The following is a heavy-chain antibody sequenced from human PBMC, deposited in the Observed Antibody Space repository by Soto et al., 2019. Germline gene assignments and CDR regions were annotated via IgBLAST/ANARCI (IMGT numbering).Heavy chain of an antibody. CDR2: IYWDDDK. V-gene: IGHV2-5*02. CDR3: AHRGPAVRAIDY. J-gene: IGHJ4*02. Sequence: QITLKESGPTLVKPTQTLTLTCTFSGFSLSTSGVGVGWIRQPPGKALEWLALIYWDDDKRYSPSLKSRLTITKDTSKNHVVLTMTNMDPVDTATYYCAHRGPAVRAIDYWGQGTLVTVSS. CDR1: GFSLSTSGVG. D-gene: IGHD2-2*01.